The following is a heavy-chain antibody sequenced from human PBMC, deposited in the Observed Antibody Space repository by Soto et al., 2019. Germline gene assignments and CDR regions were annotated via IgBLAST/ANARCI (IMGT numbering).Heavy chain of an antibody. CDR2: ISAYNGNT. J-gene: IGHJ6*02. D-gene: IGHD1-20*01. CDR3: ARDMPRITGGYYYYYGMDV. V-gene: IGHV1-18*01. CDR1: GFTFNSYG. Sequence: GGPVKGSCKGSGFTFNSYGISWVRQAPGQRVEWMGWISAYNGNTNYAQKLQGRVTMTTDTSTSTAYMEPRSLRSDDTAVYYCARDMPRITGGYYYYYGMDVWGQGTTVTVSS.